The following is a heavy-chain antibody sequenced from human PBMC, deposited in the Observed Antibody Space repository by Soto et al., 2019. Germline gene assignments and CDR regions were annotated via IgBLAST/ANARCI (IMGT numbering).Heavy chain of an antibody. D-gene: IGHD3-10*01. CDR2: IYYSGST. J-gene: IGHJ5*02. V-gene: IGHV4-59*01. CDR3: ARYGSGSSVWFDP. Sequence: SDTLSLTCTVSGGSISSYYWSWIRQPPGKGLEWIGYIYYSGSTNYNPSLKSRVTIPVDTSKNQFSLKLSSVTAADTAVYYCARYGSGSSVWFDPWGQGPLVTVSP. CDR1: GGSISSYY.